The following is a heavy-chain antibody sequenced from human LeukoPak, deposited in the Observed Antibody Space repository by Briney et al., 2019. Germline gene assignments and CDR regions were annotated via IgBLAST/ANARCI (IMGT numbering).Heavy chain of an antibody. J-gene: IGHJ4*02. CDR1: GFTFSSYA. V-gene: IGHV3-30-3*01. CDR2: ISYDGSNK. Sequence: PGGSLRLSCAASGFTFSSYAMHWVRQAPGKGLEWVAIISYDGSNKYYADSVKGRFTISRDNSKNTLFLQMNSLRAEDTAVYCCARDIGRFGELSPIDYWGQGTLVTVSS. CDR3: ARDIGRFGELSPIDY. D-gene: IGHD3-10*01.